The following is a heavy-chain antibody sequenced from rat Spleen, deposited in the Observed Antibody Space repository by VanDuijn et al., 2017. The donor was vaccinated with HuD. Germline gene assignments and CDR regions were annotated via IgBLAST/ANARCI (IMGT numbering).Heavy chain of an antibody. CDR3: ARSVFDY. Sequence: EVQLVESGGGLVQPGRSLKLSCSVSGFTFSDYDMAWVRQAPTKGLEWVATINYDGSRTYYRDSVKGRFTISRDNATSTLYLQMDSLRSEDTATYYCARSVFDYWGQGVMVTVSS. CDR1: GFTFSDYD. CDR2: INYDGSRT. J-gene: IGHJ2*01. V-gene: IGHV5-29*01.